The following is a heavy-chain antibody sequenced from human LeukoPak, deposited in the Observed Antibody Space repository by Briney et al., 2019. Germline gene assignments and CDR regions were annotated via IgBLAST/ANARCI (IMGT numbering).Heavy chain of an antibody. CDR1: GFTFSSYS. D-gene: IGHD3-10*01. V-gene: IGHV3-21*01. CDR2: ISSSSSYI. J-gene: IGHJ3*02. Sequence: GRSLRLACAASGFTFSSYSMNWVRQAPGKGLEWVSSISSSSSYIYYADSVKGRFTISRDNAKNSLYLQMNSLRAEDTAVYYCARCAPMVRGVHDAFDIWGQGTMVTVSS. CDR3: ARCAPMVRGVHDAFDI.